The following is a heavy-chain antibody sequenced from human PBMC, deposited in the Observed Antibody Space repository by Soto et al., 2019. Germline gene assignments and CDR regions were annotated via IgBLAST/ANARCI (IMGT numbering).Heavy chain of an antibody. J-gene: IGHJ4*02. CDR2: VYWDDYK. CDR1: GFSLNTSGVG. Sequence: QITLKETGPTLVKPTQTLTLNCTFYGFSLNTSGVGVGWIRQPPGKALGWLALVYWDDYKRYSPSLKSTLTHTQDTSQSQVVLTMANRDPVDTATYYCAHSSEPTFLDYWGQGTLVTVST. V-gene: IGHV2-5*02. CDR3: AHSSEPTFLDY. D-gene: IGHD3-16*01.